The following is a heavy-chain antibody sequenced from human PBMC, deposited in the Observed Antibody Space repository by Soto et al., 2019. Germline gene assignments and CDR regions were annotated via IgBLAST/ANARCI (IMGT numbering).Heavy chain of an antibody. V-gene: IGHV1-69*13. J-gene: IGHJ5*02. D-gene: IGHD6-13*01. CDR3: AREGGRKQQMALS. CDR2: IIPIFGTA. CDR1: GGTFSSYA. Sequence: AAAVKVSCKASGGTFSSYAISWVRQAPGQGLEWMGGIIPIFGTANYAQKFQGRVTITADESTSTAYMELSSLRSEDTAVYYCAREGGRKQQMALSWGQGTLVTVSS.